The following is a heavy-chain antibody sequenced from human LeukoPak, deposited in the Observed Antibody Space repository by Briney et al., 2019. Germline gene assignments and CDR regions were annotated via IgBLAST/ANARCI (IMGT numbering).Heavy chain of an antibody. D-gene: IGHD6-19*01. V-gene: IGHV3-30*02. CDR2: IRYDGSKK. CDR1: GFIFSSYG. CDR3: AKENSSGFLF. J-gene: IGHJ4*02. Sequence: GGSLRLSCAASGFIFSSYGIHWVRQAPGKGLEWVAFIRYDGSKKYYADSVKGRFIISRDNAKNTLYLQMNSLRAEDTCVYYCAKENSSGFLFWGQGTLVTVSS.